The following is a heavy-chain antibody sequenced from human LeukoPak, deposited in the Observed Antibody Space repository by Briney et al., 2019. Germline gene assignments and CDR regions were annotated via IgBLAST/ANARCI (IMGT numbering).Heavy chain of an antibody. CDR2: ISGSGGST. D-gene: IGHD6-6*01. CDR1: GFTFSSYA. Sequence: PGGSLRLSCAASGFTFSSYAMSWVRQAPGKGLEWVSAISGSGGSTYYADSVKGRFTISRDNSKNTLYLQMNSLRAEDTAVYYCANPPRNNKPPDIAARDIWGQGTMVTVSS. V-gene: IGHV3-23*01. J-gene: IGHJ3*02. CDR3: ANPPRNNKPPDIAARDI.